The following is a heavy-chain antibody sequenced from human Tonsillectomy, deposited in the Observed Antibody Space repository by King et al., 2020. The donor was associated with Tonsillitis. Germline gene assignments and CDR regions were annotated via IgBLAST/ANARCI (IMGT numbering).Heavy chain of an antibody. Sequence: QVQLVESGAEVKQPGASVKVSCKASGYTLTNYGITWVRQAPGQGLEWMGWISSHNGKTQYAQTFQGRVTITTDTPTSTAYMELRSLRSDDTAVYYCARDREGGYSNNWDSQNDYWGQGTLVTVSS. V-gene: IGHV1-18*01. J-gene: IGHJ4*02. CDR3: ARDREGGYSNNWDSQNDY. CDR1: GYTLTNYG. CDR2: ISSHNGKT. D-gene: IGHD1/OR15-1a*01.